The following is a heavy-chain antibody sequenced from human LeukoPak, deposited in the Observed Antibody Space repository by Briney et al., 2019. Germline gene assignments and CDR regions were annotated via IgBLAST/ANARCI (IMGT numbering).Heavy chain of an antibody. D-gene: IGHD5-12*01. CDR1: GFTFSSYS. CDR2: INWNSNSR. CDR3: AKGGGEAYYYYYMDV. Sequence: GGSLRLSCAASGFTFSSYSMNWVRQAPGKGLEWVSGINWNSNSRGYADSVEGRFTISRDNAKNSLYLQMNDLRSEDMAMYYCAKGGGEAYYYYYMDVWGKGTTVTVSS. J-gene: IGHJ6*03. V-gene: IGHV3-9*03.